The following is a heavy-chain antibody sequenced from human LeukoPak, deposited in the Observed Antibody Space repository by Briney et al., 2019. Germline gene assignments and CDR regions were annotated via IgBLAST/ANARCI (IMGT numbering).Heavy chain of an antibody. V-gene: IGHV4-59*01. CDR3: AATPRTYSSGWFDY. J-gene: IGHJ5*01. D-gene: IGHD6-19*01. CDR1: GGSISSYY. Sequence: PSETLSLTCTVSGGSISSYYWNWIRQPSGKGLEWIGYIYYTGSTSDNPSLKSRVTISVDTSKNQFSLKLSSVTAADTAVYYCAATPRTYSSGWFDYWGQGTLVTVSS. CDR2: IYYTGST.